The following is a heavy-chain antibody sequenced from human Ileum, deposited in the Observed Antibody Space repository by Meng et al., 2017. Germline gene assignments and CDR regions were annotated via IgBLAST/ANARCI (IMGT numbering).Heavy chain of an antibody. CDR1: GGYIRSSNW. V-gene: IGHV4-4*02. Sequence: QVHLQESGQGRGKLSGTRSLTCAVSGGYIRSSNWWRWARQPPVKGLEWIGEIYHSGSTNYNPSLKRRVTISVDKSKNQFSLKLSSVTAADTAVYYCARYILRWGYYFDYWGQGTLVTVSS. D-gene: IGHD4-23*01. CDR2: IYHSGST. CDR3: ARYILRWGYYFDY. J-gene: IGHJ4*02.